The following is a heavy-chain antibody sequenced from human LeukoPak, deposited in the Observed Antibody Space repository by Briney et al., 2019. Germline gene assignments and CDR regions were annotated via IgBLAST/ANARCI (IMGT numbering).Heavy chain of an antibody. Sequence: SETLSLTCTVSGGSIRSSYYYWGWIRQPPGKGLEWIGSIYYSGSTYYSPSLKSRVTISVDTSKNQFSLKLSSVTAADTAVYYCARLVVAGRPDLVFFGYWGQGTLVTVSA. CDR2: IYYSGST. CDR3: ARLVVAGRPDLVFFGY. D-gene: IGHD6-19*01. J-gene: IGHJ4*02. V-gene: IGHV4-39*01. CDR1: GGSIRSSYYY.